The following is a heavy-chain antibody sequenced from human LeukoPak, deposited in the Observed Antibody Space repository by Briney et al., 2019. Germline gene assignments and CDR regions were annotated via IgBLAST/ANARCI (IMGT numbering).Heavy chain of an antibody. D-gene: IGHD3-9*01. CDR1: GYTFTSYD. J-gene: IGHJ6*02. CDR3: ARGRHYYDILTGYTRYYYYGMDV. Sequence: VSVKVSCKASGYTFTSYDINWVRQATGQGLEWMGWMNPNSGNTGYAQKFQGRVTMTRNTSISTAYMELSSLRSEDTAVYYCARGRHYYDILTGYTRYYYYGMDVWGQGTTVTVS. CDR2: MNPNSGNT. V-gene: IGHV1-8*01.